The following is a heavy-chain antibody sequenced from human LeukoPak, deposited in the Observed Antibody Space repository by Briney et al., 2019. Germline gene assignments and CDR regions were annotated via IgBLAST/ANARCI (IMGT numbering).Heavy chain of an antibody. CDR2: ICAYNGNT. CDR1: GYTFTSYG. J-gene: IGHJ4*02. V-gene: IGHV1-18*01. D-gene: IGHD3-10*01. CDR3: ARDQYYGSGSYYPY. Sequence: ASVKVSCKASGYTFTSYGISLVRQAPGQGLEWMGWICAYNGNTNYAQKLSGRVTMTTDTSTSTAYMELRSLRSDDTAVYYCARDQYYGSGSYYPYWGQGTLVTVSS.